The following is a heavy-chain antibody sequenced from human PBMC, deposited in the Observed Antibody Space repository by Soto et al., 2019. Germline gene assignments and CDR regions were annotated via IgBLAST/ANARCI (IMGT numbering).Heavy chain of an antibody. CDR2: ISYDGTNK. CDR1: GFSFSIAP. J-gene: IGHJ4*02. D-gene: IGHD7-27*01. V-gene: IGHV3-30-3*01. CDR3: ARDPKTSGGQHWAFNYFDS. Sequence: QVQLVESGGGVVQPGRSLRLSCAASGFSFSIAPMHWVRQAPGKGPEWVALISYDGTNKFYADSVKGRFTISRDNSKITLYLQVHSLRPEDAAVYYCARDPKTSGGQHWAFNYFDSWGQGTLVTVSS.